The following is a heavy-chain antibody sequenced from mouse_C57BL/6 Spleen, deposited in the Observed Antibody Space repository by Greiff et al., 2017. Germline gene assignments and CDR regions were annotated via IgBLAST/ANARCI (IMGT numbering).Heavy chain of an antibody. CDR1: GFTFTNSY. J-gene: IGHJ2*01. D-gene: IGHD1-1*02. V-gene: IGHV14-3*01. CDR2: IDPANGNT. Sequence: EVQLQQSGAELVKPGASVKLSCTASGFTFTNSYMHWVKQRPGQGLEWIGRIDPANGNTKYNQKFKGKATLTADTSSSTAYLQLSSLTSEDTAIYYCASNNDGSCFDDWGKGTTLTVSS. CDR3: ASNNDGSCFDD.